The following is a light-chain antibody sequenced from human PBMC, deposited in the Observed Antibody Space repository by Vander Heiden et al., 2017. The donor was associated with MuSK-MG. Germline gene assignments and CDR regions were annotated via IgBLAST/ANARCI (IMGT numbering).Light chain of an antibody. CDR1: SSNIGAGYD. J-gene: IGLJ1*01. CDR2: GNS. Sequence: QSVLTQPPSVSGAPGQRVTIYCTGSSSNIGAGYDVHWYQQLPGTAPELRIYGNSNRPSGVPDRFSGSKSGTSASLAITGLQAEDEADYYCQAYDSSLSGYVFGTGTKVTVL. V-gene: IGLV1-40*01. CDR3: QAYDSSLSGYV.